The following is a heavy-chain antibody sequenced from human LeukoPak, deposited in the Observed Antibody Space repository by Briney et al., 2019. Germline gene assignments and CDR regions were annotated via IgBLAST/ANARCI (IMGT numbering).Heavy chain of an antibody. V-gene: IGHV3-21*01. CDR2: ITGDSNYI. CDR3: ARVQGSPY. J-gene: IGHJ4*02. CDR1: GFTFSDYT. Sequence: PGRSLRLSCAASGFTFSDYTLNWVRQPPGKGLEWVSSITGDSNYIYYADSVKGRFTVSRDNAKNSLYLHINSLRAEDTAVYYCARVQGSPYWGQGTLVTVSS.